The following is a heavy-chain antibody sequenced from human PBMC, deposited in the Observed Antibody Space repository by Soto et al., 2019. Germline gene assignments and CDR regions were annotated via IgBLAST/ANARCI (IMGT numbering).Heavy chain of an antibody. CDR1: GGSISSSSYY. Sequence: QLQLQDSGPGLVKPSATLSLTCTVSGGSISSSSYYWGWIRQPPGKGLEWSGSIYYSGITYYKPSIKSRVTISIDTSKNKFALKLSSVTAADTAVYYCARLFWQGTIFDYWGQGTLVSVSS. CDR2: IYYSGIT. D-gene: IGHD3-3*01. J-gene: IGHJ4*02. V-gene: IGHV4-39*01. CDR3: ARLFWQGTIFDY.